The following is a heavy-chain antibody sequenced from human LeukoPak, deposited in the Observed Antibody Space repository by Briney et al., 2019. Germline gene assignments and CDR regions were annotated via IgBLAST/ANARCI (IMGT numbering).Heavy chain of an antibody. CDR1: GASISSSSF. D-gene: IGHD2-2*01. CDR2: IFYSGST. CDR3: ARRGITYSTSYFDS. J-gene: IGHJ4*02. V-gene: IGHV4-39*01. Sequence: SETLSLTCTVSGASISSSSFWGWIRRPPGRGLEWIGHIFYSGSTYYNPSLKSRVTLSVDTSDNQFSLKLGSVTATDTAIYYCARRGITYSTSYFDSWGQGVLVTVSP.